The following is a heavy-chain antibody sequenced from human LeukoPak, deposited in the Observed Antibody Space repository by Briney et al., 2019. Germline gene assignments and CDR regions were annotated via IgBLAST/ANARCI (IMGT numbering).Heavy chain of an antibody. CDR3: AKDIEGMGSSSWSLDY. Sequence: GGSLRLSCAASGFTFSSFEMNWVRQAPGKGLEWVSYISSSGSIIYYADSVKGRFTMSRDNSKNSLYLQMNSLRTEDTALYYCAKDIEGMGSSSWSLDYWGQGTLVTVSS. CDR2: ISSSGSII. J-gene: IGHJ4*02. CDR1: GFTFSSFE. V-gene: IGHV3-48*03. D-gene: IGHD6-13*01.